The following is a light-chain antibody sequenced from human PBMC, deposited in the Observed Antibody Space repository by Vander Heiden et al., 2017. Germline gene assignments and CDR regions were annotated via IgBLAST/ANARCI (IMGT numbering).Light chain of an antibody. V-gene: IGLV3-19*01. J-gene: IGLJ2*01. CDR1: SLRSYY. CDR2: GKN. Sequence: SSELTQDPAVSVALGQTVRITCQGDSLRSYYASWYQQKPGQAPVRVIYGKNNRPSGIPDRFSGSSSGNTASLTITGAQAEDEADYYCNSRDSSGKHLVFGGGTKLTVL. CDR3: NSRDSSGKHLV.